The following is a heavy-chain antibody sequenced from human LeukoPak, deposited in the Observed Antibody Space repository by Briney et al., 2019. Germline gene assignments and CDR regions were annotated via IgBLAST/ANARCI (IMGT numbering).Heavy chain of an antibody. V-gene: IGHV4-61*02. Sequence: SETLSLTCTVSGASLSSGNYYWSWARQPAGRGLEWIGRVYTSGSTDYNPSLKSRVTISVDASKNQFSLKLSSVTAADTAVYYCARDSLGDTGVDYWGQGTLVTVSS. J-gene: IGHJ4*02. CDR3: ARDSLGDTGVDY. CDR2: VYTSGST. CDR1: GASLSSGNYY. D-gene: IGHD7-27*01.